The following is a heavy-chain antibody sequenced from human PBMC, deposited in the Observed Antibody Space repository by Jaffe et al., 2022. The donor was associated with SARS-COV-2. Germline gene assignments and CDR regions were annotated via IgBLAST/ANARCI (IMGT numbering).Heavy chain of an antibody. J-gene: IGHJ4*02. V-gene: IGHV4-34*01. CDR3: ARGTTEITMMLVVITSGLYYFDY. CDR2: INHSGST. CDR1: GGSFSGYH. D-gene: IGHD3-22*01. Sequence: QVQLQQWGAGLLKTSETLSLTCAVYGGSFSGYHWTWIRQPPGKGLEWIGEINHSGSTNYNPSLKSRVTISVDTSKNQFSLKLSSVTAEDTAMYYCARGTTEITMMLVVITSGLYYFDYWGQGTLVTVSS.